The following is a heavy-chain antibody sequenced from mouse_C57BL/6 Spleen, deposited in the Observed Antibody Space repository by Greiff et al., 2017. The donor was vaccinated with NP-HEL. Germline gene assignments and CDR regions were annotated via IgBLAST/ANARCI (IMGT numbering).Heavy chain of an antibody. J-gene: IGHJ3*01. CDR2: ISDGGSYT. V-gene: IGHV5-4*01. CDR3: ARERSWGPFAY. Sequence: EVKLVESGGGLVKPGGSLKLSCAASGFTFSSYAMSWVRQTPEKRLEWVATISDGGSYTYYPDNVKGRFTISRDNAKNNLYLQMSHLKSEDTAMYYCARERSWGPFAYWGQGTLVTVSA. CDR1: GFTFSSYA.